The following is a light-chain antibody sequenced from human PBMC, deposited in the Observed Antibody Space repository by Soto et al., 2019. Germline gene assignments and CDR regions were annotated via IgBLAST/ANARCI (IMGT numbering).Light chain of an antibody. CDR1: QSISIY. J-gene: IGKJ1*01. V-gene: IGKV1-39*01. Sequence: DIQMTQSPTSLSAFAGDRVAITCRASQSISIYLNWYQQKPGKAPKLLIYAASSLQSGVPSRFSGSGSGTDFALTISSLQPEDFATYYCQQSDYIPRTFGQGTKVEIK. CDR3: QQSDYIPRT. CDR2: AAS.